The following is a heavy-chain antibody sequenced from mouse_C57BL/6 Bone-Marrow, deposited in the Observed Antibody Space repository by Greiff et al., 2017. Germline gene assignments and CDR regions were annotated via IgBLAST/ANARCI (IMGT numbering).Heavy chain of an antibody. CDR2: IDPSDSYT. Sequence: QVQLQQPGAELVMPGASVKLSCKASGYTFTSYWMHWVKQRPGQGLEWIGEIDPSDSYTNYNQKFKGKSTLTVDKSSSTAYMKLSSLTSEDSAVYYCAREGTTGYDYDLDYWGQGTTLTVSS. J-gene: IGHJ2*01. V-gene: IGHV1-69*01. D-gene: IGHD2-4*01. CDR3: AREGTTGYDYDLDY. CDR1: GYTFTSYW.